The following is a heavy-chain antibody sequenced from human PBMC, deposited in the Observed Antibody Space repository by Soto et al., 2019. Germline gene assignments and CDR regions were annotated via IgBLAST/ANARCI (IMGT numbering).Heavy chain of an antibody. J-gene: IGHJ4*02. CDR3: ATSPTVGH. V-gene: IGHV3-66*01. CDR1: GFTVINNY. CDR2: IYSGGST. Sequence: EVQLVESGGGLVQPGGSLRLSCGVSGFTVINNYMSWVRQAPGKGLEWVSVIYSGGSTYYADSIKGRFTISRDNSKNTLYLQMNSLRAEDTAVYYCATSPTVGHWGQGTLVTVSS. D-gene: IGHD2-2*01.